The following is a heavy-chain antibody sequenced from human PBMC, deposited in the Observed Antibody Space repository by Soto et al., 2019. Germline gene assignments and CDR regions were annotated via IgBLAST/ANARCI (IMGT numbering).Heavy chain of an antibody. CDR1: GFTFSDHY. Sequence: GGSLRLSCAASGFTFSDHYMDWVRQAPGKGLEWVGRTRNKANSYTTEYAASVKGRFTISRDDSKNSLYLQMNSLKTEDTAVYYCHVPAAMGGCYYYGMDVWGQGTTVTVSS. D-gene: IGHD2-2*01. V-gene: IGHV3-72*01. CDR2: TRNKANSYTT. J-gene: IGHJ6*02. CDR3: HVPAAMGGCYYYGMDV.